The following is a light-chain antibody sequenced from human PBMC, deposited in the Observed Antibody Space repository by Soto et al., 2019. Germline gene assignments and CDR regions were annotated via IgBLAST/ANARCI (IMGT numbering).Light chain of an antibody. CDR3: QHFYNVFSA. J-gene: IGKJ5*01. CDR1: QSILYTSNNRNY. CDR2: WAS. Sequence: DIVMTQSPDSLAVSLGERATINCKSSQSILYTSNNRNYLAWYQQKPGQPPKLLIYWASTRESGVPDRFSGSGSGTDFTLTISSLRAEDVAVYYCQHFYNVFSACGQGTRLEIK. V-gene: IGKV4-1*01.